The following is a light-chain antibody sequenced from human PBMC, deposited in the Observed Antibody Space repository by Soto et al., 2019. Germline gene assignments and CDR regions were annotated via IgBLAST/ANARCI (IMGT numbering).Light chain of an antibody. J-gene: IGKJ4*01. CDR3: QQYNNWPLT. V-gene: IGKV3-15*01. CDR2: GAS. CDR1: QSVSSN. Sequence: EIVLTQSPATLSVSPGERATLSCRASQSVSSNFAWCQQKPGQAPMLLIYGASTRATGIPARFSCSGSGTEFTLTISSLQSEDFAVYYCQQYNNWPLTFGGGTKVEIK.